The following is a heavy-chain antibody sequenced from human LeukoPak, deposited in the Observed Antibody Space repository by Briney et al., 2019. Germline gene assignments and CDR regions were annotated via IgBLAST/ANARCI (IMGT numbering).Heavy chain of an antibody. D-gene: IGHD1-14*01. CDR2: IYYSGST. V-gene: IGHV4-39*07. CDR3: ARNRDLAPSDY. J-gene: IGHJ4*02. CDR1: GGSISSSSYY. Sequence: SETLSLTCTVSGGSISSSSYYWGWIRQPPGKGLEWIGSIYYSGSTYYNPSLKSRVTISVDTSKNQFSLKLNSVTAADTAVYYCARNRDLAPSDYWGQGTLVTVSS.